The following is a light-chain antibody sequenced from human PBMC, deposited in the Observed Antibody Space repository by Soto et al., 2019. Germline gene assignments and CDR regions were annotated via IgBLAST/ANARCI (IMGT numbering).Light chain of an antibody. CDR2: EVT. V-gene: IGLV2-8*01. CDR3: ASYAGTKLFV. J-gene: IGLJ7*01. Sequence: QSALTQPPSASGSPGQSLTISCTGTSSDVGFYNFVSWYQQRPGKAPKLVIYEVTKRPSGVPDRFSGSKSGSTASLTVSGLQADDEAEYYCASYAGTKLFVFGSGTQLTV. CDR1: SSDVGFYNF.